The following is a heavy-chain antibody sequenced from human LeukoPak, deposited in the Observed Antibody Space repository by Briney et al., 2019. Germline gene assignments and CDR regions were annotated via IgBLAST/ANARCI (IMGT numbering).Heavy chain of an antibody. Sequence: GRSLRLSCAASGFTFSSYAMHWVRQAPGKGLEWVAVISYDGSNKYYADSVKGRFTISRDNSKNTLYLQMNSLRTEDTAVYYCAKGRISSTAAAFDYWGQGTLVTVSS. CDR2: ISYDGSNK. CDR1: GFTFSSYA. D-gene: IGHD6-13*01. V-gene: IGHV3-30-3*01. CDR3: AKGRISSTAAAFDY. J-gene: IGHJ4*02.